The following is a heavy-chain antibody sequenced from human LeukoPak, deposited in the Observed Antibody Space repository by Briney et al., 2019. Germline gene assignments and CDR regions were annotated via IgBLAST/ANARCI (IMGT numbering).Heavy chain of an antibody. D-gene: IGHD2-2*01. CDR3: ARISAHCSSTNCYWTNWLDP. Sequence: SETLSLTCTVSGGSISTTAYYWGWIRQPPGKGLEWIGSVFYTGNTYYNPSLKSRVTISVDTSKNQFSLKLSSVTAADTAVYYCARISAHCSSTNCYWTNWLDPWGQGTLVTVSS. V-gene: IGHV4-39*07. CDR1: GGSISTTAYY. J-gene: IGHJ5*02. CDR2: VFYTGNT.